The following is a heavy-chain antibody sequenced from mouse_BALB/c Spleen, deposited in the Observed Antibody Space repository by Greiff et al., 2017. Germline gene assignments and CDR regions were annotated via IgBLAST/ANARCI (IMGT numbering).Heavy chain of an antibody. D-gene: IGHD1-1*01. CDR1: GFNIKDTY. V-gene: IGHV14-3*02. J-gene: IGHJ4*01. CDR3: ARIDYYGSSYAMDY. Sequence: EVMLVESGAELVKPGASVKLSCTASGFNIKDTYMHWVKQRPEQGLEWIGRIDPANGNTKYDPKFQGKATITADTSSNTAYLQLSSLTSEDTAVYYCARIDYYGSSYAMDYWGQGTSVTVSS. CDR2: IDPANGNT.